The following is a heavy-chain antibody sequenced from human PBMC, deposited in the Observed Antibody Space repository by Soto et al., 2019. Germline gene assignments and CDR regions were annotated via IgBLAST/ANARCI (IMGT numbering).Heavy chain of an antibody. J-gene: IGHJ4*02. Sequence: QVQVVQSGAEVRKPGSSVKVSCKASGGTFSRHAISWVRQAPGQGLEWMGGIIPIFGTANHAQKFQGRVTIIADESTSTVYMELSSLRSEDTAIYYCARGWGYDSTDYYYAYWGQGTLVIVSS. CDR2: IIPIFGTA. D-gene: IGHD3-22*01. CDR1: GGTFSRHA. V-gene: IGHV1-69*01. CDR3: ARGWGYDSTDYYYAY.